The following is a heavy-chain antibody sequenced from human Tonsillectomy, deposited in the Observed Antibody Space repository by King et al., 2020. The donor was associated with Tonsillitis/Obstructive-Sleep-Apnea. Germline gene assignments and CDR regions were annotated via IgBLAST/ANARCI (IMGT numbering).Heavy chain of an antibody. CDR2: INPNSGGT. CDR3: ARDPPGFGENCVDY. V-gene: IGHV1-2*02. J-gene: IGHJ4*02. D-gene: IGHD3-10*01. Sequence: VQLVESGAEVKKPGASVKVSCKASGYTFTVYYMHWVRQAPGQGLEWMGWINPNSGGTHYAQRFQDTVNMTRDTSISTAYMELSRLRSDDTAVYSWARDPPGFGENCVDYWGQGTLVTVSS. CDR1: GYTFTVYY.